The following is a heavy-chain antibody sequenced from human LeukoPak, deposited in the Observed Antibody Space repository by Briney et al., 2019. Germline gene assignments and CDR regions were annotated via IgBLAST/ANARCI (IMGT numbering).Heavy chain of an antibody. CDR2: ITYDGSNK. CDR1: GFTFSSYA. J-gene: IGHJ4*02. D-gene: IGHD3-10*01. CDR3: ARDLNLYYYGSGSPPTN. V-gene: IGHV3-30-3*01. Sequence: GRSLRLSCAASGFTFSSYAMHWVRQAPGKGLEWVAVITYDGSNKYYADSVKGRFTISRDNSKNTLYLQMNSLRAEDTAVYYCARDLNLYYYGSGSPPTNWGQGTLVTVSS.